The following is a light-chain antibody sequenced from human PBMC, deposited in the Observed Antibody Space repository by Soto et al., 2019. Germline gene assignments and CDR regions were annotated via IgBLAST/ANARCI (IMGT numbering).Light chain of an antibody. V-gene: IGKV3-15*01. CDR3: QQYYNWPYT. CDR1: QSVSSN. J-gene: IGKJ2*01. Sequence: EIVMTQSPATLSVSPGERVTLSCRASQSVSSNLAWYQQKPGQAPRLLIYAASIRATGIPARFSGSGSGTEITLTISSLQSEDFAVYYCQQYYNWPYTFGPGTKLEIK. CDR2: AAS.